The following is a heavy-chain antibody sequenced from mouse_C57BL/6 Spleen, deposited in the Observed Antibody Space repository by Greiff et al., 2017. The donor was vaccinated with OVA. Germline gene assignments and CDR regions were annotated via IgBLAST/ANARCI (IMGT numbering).Heavy chain of an antibody. Sequence: QVQLQQPGAELVKPGASVKMSCKASGYTFTSYWITWVKQRPGKGLEWIGRIYPGDGDTNYNGKFKGKATLTADKSSSTAYMQLSSLTSEDSAVYFCARPLITTVVAPGVWGTGTTVTVSS. D-gene: IGHD1-1*01. CDR1: GYTFTSYW. V-gene: IGHV1-82*01. CDR2: IYPGDGDT. J-gene: IGHJ1*03. CDR3: ARPLITTVVAPGV.